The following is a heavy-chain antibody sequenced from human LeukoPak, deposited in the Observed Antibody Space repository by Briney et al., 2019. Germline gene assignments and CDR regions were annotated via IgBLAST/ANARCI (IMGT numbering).Heavy chain of an antibody. CDR1: GGTFSSYA. J-gene: IGHJ6*02. V-gene: IGHV1-2*02. Sequence: ASVKVSCKASGGTFSSYAISWVRQAPGQGLEWMGWINPNSGGTNYAQKLQGRVTMTRDTSISTAYMELSRLRSDDTAVYYCARGGGTDIVVVPLGDVWGQGTTVTVSS. CDR2: INPNSGGT. CDR3: ARGGGTDIVVVPLGDV. D-gene: IGHD2-2*01.